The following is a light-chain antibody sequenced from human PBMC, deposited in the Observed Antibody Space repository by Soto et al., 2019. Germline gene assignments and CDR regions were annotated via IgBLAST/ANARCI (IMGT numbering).Light chain of an antibody. J-gene: IGLJ2*01. CDR3: SSYTSSSTLAV. CDR1: SSDVGGYNY. Sequence: SVLTQPASVSGSPGQSITISCTGTSSDVGGYNYVSWYQQHPGKAPKLMIYDVSNRPSGVSNRFSGSKSGNTASLTISGLQAEDEADYYCSSYTSSSTLAVFGGGTKVTV. CDR2: DVS. V-gene: IGLV2-14*01.